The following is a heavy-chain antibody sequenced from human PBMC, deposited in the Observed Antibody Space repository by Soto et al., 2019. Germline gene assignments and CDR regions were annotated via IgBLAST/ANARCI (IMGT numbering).Heavy chain of an antibody. V-gene: IGHV3-30*19. CDR2: TSYDGTNN. J-gene: IGHJ4*02. Sequence: QVQLVESGGGVVQPGTSLRLSCVGSGFTFRSYVIHWVRQAPGKGLEWVALTSYDGTNNYYGDYVKGRFTISRDNSKNTVDLQMDSLRLDDTSLYYCARWGTTGGLDVWGPGTLVSVSS. CDR3: ARWGTTGGLDV. D-gene: IGHD3-16*01. CDR1: GFTFRSYV.